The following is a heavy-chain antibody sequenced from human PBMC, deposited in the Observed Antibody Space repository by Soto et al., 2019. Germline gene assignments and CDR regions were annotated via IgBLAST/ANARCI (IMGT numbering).Heavy chain of an antibody. J-gene: IGHJ4*02. D-gene: IGHD3-10*01. CDR2: IYFSGST. CDR3: ASLPYSSSLDY. Sequence: QVKLQESGPGLVKPSETLSLTCTVSGGSISSSSYYWGWIRQPPGKGLEWIGTIYFSGSTYYNPPLKSRVTIYVDTAKNQFSLKLSSVTAADTAVYYCASLPYSSSLDYWGQGTLVTVSS. CDR1: GGSISSSSYY. V-gene: IGHV4-39*01.